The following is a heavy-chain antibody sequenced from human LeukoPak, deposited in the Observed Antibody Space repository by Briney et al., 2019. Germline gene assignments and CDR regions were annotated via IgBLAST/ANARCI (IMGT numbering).Heavy chain of an antibody. V-gene: IGHV3-7*01. D-gene: IGHD3-16*01. J-gene: IGHJ1*01. CDR3: VVGGAGGGYFPN. Sequence: GGSLRLSCAAFDFSFSDSTMSWVRQAAGKGLEWVAKMKEDGSDEKYVDSVKGRFTISRDNAKNSLYLQMNSLRPEDTAVYFCVVGGAGGGYFPNWGQGSLVTVSS. CDR2: MKEDGSDE. CDR1: DFSFSDST.